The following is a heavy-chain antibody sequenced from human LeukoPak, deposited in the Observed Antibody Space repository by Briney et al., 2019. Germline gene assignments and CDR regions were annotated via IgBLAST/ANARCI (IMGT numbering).Heavy chain of an antibody. D-gene: IGHD3-22*01. CDR1: GFTVRSYS. V-gene: IGHV3-21*01. CDR3: ASSRYDSSGYYGIIGY. J-gene: IGHJ4*02. CDR2: ISRSSNYK. Sequence: GGSLRLSCAASGFTVRSYSMNWVRQSPGKGLEWVSSISRSSNYKYYADSVKGRFTISRDNAKNSLYLQMNSLRAEDTALYYCASSRYDSSGYYGIIGYWGQGTLVTVSS.